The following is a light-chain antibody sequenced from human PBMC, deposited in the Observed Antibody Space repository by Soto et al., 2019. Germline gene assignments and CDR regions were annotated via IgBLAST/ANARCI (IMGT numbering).Light chain of an antibody. Sequence: QSVLTQPASVSGSPGQSIAISCTGTSSDVGGYNSVSWYQQYPGKAPKLMIYNVSNRPSGVSDRFSGSKSGNTASLTISGLQAEDEADYYCSSYTSSNTYVFGTGTKVTVL. V-gene: IGLV2-14*03. CDR2: NVS. J-gene: IGLJ1*01. CDR3: SSYTSSNTYV. CDR1: SSDVGGYNS.